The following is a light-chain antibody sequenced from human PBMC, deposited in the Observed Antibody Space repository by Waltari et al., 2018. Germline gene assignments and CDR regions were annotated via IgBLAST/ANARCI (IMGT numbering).Light chain of an antibody. Sequence: QSALTQPASVSGSPGQSITISCTGTSRAIGGFNYYPRYQQHPGKAPKLMIYDVSNRPSWVSNRFSGSKSGNTASLTISGLQAEDEADYYCSSYRSSFTYVVFGGGTKLTVL. J-gene: IGLJ2*01. CDR3: SSYRSSFTYVV. CDR2: DVS. V-gene: IGLV2-14*03. CDR1: SRAIGGFNY.